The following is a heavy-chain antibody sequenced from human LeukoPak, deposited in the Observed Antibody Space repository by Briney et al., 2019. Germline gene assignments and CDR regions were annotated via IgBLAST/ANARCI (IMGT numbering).Heavy chain of an antibody. V-gene: IGHV3-21*04. Sequence: PGGSLRLSCAASGFTFSSYSMNWVRQAPGKGLEWVSSISSSSSYTYYADSVKGRFTISRDHSKNTLYLQMDGLRAEDTAVYYCARENGYKVFDYWGQGTLVTVSS. CDR3: ARENGYKVFDY. CDR2: ISSSSSYT. J-gene: IGHJ4*02. CDR1: GFTFSSYS. D-gene: IGHD5-24*01.